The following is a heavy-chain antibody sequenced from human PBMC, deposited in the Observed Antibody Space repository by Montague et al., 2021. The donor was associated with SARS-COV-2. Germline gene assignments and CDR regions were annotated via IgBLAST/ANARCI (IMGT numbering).Heavy chain of an antibody. CDR1: GGSISSGDFF. J-gene: IGHJ5*02. V-gene: IGHV4-39*02. CDR2: ISYSGST. Sequence: SETLSLTCSVSGGSISSGDFFWGWIRQPPGRGLEWIGSISYSGSTYFNPSLESRLTLSVDTSKNHFSLKLSSVTAADTAVDYCARLWDFYGSGSYKNSWFDPWGQGTRVTVSS. D-gene: IGHD3-10*01. CDR3: ARLWDFYGSGSYKNSWFDP.